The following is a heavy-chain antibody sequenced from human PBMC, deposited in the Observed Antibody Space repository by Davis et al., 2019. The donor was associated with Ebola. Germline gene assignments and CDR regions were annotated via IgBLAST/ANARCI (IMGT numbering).Heavy chain of an antibody. CDR3: AKGRYQLLLSPGMDV. Sequence: GESLKISCAASGFTFNTYAMSWVRQPPGKGLEWISSISSSGTVTYYADSVKGRFTISRDSSKNTLDLQMNSLRAEDTALYYCAKGRYQLLLSPGMDVWGQGTTVTVSS. CDR2: ISSSGTVT. V-gene: IGHV3-23*01. D-gene: IGHD2-2*01. CDR1: GFTFNTYA. J-gene: IGHJ6*02.